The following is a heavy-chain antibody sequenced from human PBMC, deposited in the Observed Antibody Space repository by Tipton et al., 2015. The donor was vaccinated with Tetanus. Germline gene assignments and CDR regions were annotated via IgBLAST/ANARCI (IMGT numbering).Heavy chain of an antibody. V-gene: IGHV4-59*01. CDR1: GGSLSDYY. CDR2: IYYSGST. J-gene: IGHJ3*01. CDR3: ARRSYCTSTRCFDAFDL. D-gene: IGHD2-8*01. Sequence: TLSLTCAVSGGSLSDYYWSWIRQPPGKGLEWIGYIYYSGSTNYNPALKSRVTISMDTSKNQISLNLTSVTAADTAVYFCARRSYCTSTRCFDAFDLWGPGTRVTVSS.